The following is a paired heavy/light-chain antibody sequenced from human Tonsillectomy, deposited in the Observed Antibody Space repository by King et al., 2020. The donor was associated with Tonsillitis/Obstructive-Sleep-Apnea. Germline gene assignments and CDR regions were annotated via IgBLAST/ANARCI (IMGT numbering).Light chain of an antibody. Sequence: SYVLTQPPSVSVAPGKTARITCGGNNIGSKSVHWYQQKPGQAPVLVIYYDSDRPSGIPERFSGSNSGNTATLTISRVEAGDEADYYCQVWDSSSDHVFGTGTKVTVL. CDR3: QVWDSSSDHV. CDR1: NIGSKS. J-gene: IGLJ1*01. V-gene: IGLV3-21*01. CDR2: YDS.
Heavy chain of an antibody. CDR1: GFSLSTSGVG. CDR2: IYWDDDK. D-gene: IGHD5-18*01. V-gene: IGHV2-5*02. Sequence: QITLKESGPTLVKPTQTLTLTCTFSGFSLSTSGVGVGWIRQPPGKALEWLALIYWDDDKRYSPSLKSRLTITKDTSKNQVVLTMTNMDPVDTGTYYCAHTRGYSYGYSDFDYWGQGTLVTVSS. CDR3: AHTRGYSYGYSDFDY. J-gene: IGHJ4*02.